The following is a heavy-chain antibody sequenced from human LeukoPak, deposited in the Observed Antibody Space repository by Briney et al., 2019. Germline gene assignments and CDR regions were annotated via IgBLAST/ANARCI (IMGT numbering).Heavy chain of an antibody. Sequence: GGSLRLSCAASGFTFSSYWMSWVRQAPGKGLEWVANIKQDGSEKYYVDSVKGRFTISRDNAKTSLYLQMNSLRAEDTAVYYCAELGITMIGGVWGKGTTVTISS. CDR2: IKQDGSEK. V-gene: IGHV3-7*01. D-gene: IGHD3-10*02. CDR1: GFTFSSYW. J-gene: IGHJ6*04. CDR3: AELGITMIGGV.